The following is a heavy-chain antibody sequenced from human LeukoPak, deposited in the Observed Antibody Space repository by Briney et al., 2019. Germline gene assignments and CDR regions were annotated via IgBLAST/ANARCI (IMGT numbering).Heavy chain of an antibody. CDR1: GYTFTSYY. J-gene: IGHJ6*03. Sequence: ASVKVSCKASGYTFTSYYINWVRQATGQGLEWMGWTNPNSCNTGHVQKFQGRGTMTRNSSITTAYTELSSLRSEDKAVYYCARRHPNSSWGLYYYYYYMDVWGKGTTVTVSS. D-gene: IGHD2-15*01. V-gene: IGHV1-8*01. CDR3: ARRHPNSSWGLYYYYYYMDV. CDR2: TNPNSCNT.